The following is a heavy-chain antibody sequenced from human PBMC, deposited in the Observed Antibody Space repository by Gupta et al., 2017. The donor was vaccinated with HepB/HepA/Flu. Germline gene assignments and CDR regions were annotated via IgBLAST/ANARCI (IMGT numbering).Heavy chain of an antibody. Sequence: GKGLEWVSSITDRSNYIYYADSVKGRFTISRDNAKNSLYLQMNSLRAEDTAVYYCARDFIVGARVNYFDYWGQGTLVTGSS. CDR3: ARDFIVGARVNYFDY. J-gene: IGHJ4*02. CDR2: ITDRSNYI. D-gene: IGHD1-26*01. V-gene: IGHV3-21*01.